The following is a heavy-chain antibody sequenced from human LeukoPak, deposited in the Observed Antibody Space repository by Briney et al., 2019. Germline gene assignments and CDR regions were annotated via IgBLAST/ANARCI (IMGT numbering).Heavy chain of an antibody. D-gene: IGHD3-22*01. CDR1: GYTFTSYG. CDR3: ARDLGYYDSSGSGP. Sequence: ASVKVSCKASGYTFTSYGISWVRQAPGQGLEWTGWISAYNGNTNYAQKLQGRVTMTTDTSTSTAYMELRSPRSDDTAVYYCARDLGYYDSSGSGPWGQGTLVTVSS. V-gene: IGHV1-18*01. CDR2: ISAYNGNT. J-gene: IGHJ5*02.